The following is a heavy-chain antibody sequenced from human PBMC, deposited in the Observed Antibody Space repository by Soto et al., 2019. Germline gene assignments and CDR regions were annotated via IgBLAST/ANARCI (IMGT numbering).Heavy chain of an antibody. CDR1: GGTFSSYA. V-gene: IGHV1-69*01. J-gene: IGHJ6*02. D-gene: IGHD3-10*01. CDR2: IIPIFGTA. CDR3: ARELPVVRGVNYYYYGMDV. Sequence: QVQLVQSGAEVKKPGSSVKVSCKASGGTFSSYAISWVRQAPGQGLEWMGGIIPIFGTANYAQKFQGRVTITADESTSTAYMELSSLRSEDTAVYYCARELPVVRGVNYYYYGMDVWGQGTTVPVSS.